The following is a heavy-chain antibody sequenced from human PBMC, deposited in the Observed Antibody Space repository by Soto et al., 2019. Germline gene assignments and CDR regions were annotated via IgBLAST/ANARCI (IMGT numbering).Heavy chain of an antibody. CDR2: ISRSSSTI. Sequence: PGGSLRLSCAASGFTFSSYSMNWVRQAPGKGLEWVSYISRSSSTIYYADSVKGRFTISRDNAKNSLYLQMNSLRDEDTAVYYCARALSGYDSSGGWDQGTLVTVSS. CDR3: ARALSGYDSSGG. J-gene: IGHJ4*02. V-gene: IGHV3-48*02. D-gene: IGHD3-22*01. CDR1: GFTFSSYS.